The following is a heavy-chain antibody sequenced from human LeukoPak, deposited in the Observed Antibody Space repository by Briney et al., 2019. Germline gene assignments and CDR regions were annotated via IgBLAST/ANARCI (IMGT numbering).Heavy chain of an antibody. CDR1: GYSISSGYY. J-gene: IGHJ5*02. CDR3: ARVVVGASDWFDP. CDR2: IYHSGST. Sequence: SETLSLTCTVSGYSISSGYYWCWIRQPPGKGLEWIGSIYHSGSTYYNPSLKSRGTISVTTSKDQFSLKLSSVAAADTAVYYCARVVVGASDWFDPWGQGTLVTVSS. V-gene: IGHV4-38-2*02. D-gene: IGHD1-26*01.